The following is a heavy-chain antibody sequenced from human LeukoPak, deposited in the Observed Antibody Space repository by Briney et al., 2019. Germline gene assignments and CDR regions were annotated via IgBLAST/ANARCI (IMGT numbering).Heavy chain of an antibody. CDR2: IYYSGST. CDR3: ARHLFGSGYYPDY. Sequence: SETLSLTCTVSGDSISSSDSSWGWIRQPPGKGLEWIGTIYYSGSTYYNPSLKSRVTISVDTSKNQFSLKLTSVTATDAAVYYCARHLFGSGYYPDYWGQGTLVTVSS. D-gene: IGHD3-22*01. J-gene: IGHJ4*02. V-gene: IGHV4-39*01. CDR1: GDSISSSDSS.